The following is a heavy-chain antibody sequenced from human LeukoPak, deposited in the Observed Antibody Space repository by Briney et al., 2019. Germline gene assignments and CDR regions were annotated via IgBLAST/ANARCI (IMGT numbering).Heavy chain of an antibody. CDR3: SCELGLDY. CDR1: GFTFSSYE. CDR2: ISSSGSTI. J-gene: IGHJ4*02. Sequence: SGGSLRLSCAASGFTFSSYEMNWVRQAPGKGLEWVSYISSSGSTIYYADSVKGRFTISRDNAKNSLYLQMNSLRAVDTAVYYCSCELGLDYWGQGTLVTVSS. D-gene: IGHD7-27*01. V-gene: IGHV3-48*03.